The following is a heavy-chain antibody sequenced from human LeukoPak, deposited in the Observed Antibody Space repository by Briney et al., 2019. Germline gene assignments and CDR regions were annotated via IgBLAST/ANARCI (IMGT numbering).Heavy chain of an antibody. CDR2: IFYTGST. V-gene: IGHV4-59*01. CDR1: GGSLNDYY. Sequence: SETLSLTCTVSGGSLNDYYWSWIRQPPGKGLEYIGYIFYTGSTKYYPSLKSRVTISIDKSKNHFSLRLSSVTAADTAVYYCARSLPVTTRYFDYWGQGTLVTVSS. D-gene: IGHD4-17*01. J-gene: IGHJ4*02. CDR3: ARSLPVTTRYFDY.